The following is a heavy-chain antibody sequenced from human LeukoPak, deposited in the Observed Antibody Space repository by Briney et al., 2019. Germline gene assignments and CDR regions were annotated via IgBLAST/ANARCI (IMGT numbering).Heavy chain of an antibody. J-gene: IGHJ4*02. V-gene: IGHV3-21*01. Sequence: GGSLRLSCAASGFTFSSYSMNWVRQAPGKGLEWVSSISSSSSYIYYADSVKGRFTISRDNAKNSLYLQMNSLRAEDTAVYYCARAYGSGSHYPGYWGQGTLVTVSS. CDR3: ARAYGSGSHYPGY. CDR2: ISSSSSYI. CDR1: GFTFSSYS. D-gene: IGHD3-10*01.